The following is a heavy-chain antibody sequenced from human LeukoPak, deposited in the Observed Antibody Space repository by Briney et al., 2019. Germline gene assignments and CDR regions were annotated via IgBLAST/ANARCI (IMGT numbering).Heavy chain of an antibody. Sequence: GASVKVSCKASGGTFSSYAISWVRQAPGQGLEWMGRIIPILGIANYAQKFQGRVTITADKSTSTAYKELSSLRSEDTAVYYCATDFWSGYYTSPFDYWGQGTLVTVSS. J-gene: IGHJ4*02. CDR3: ATDFWSGYYTSPFDY. D-gene: IGHD3-3*01. CDR1: GGTFSSYA. V-gene: IGHV1-69*04. CDR2: IIPILGIA.